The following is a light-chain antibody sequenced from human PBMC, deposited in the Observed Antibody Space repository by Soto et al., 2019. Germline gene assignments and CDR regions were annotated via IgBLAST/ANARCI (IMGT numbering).Light chain of an antibody. Sequence: EIVLTQSPATLSLSPGERATLSCRASQSVSSYLAWYQQKPGQAPRLLIYGASNRATGIPDRFSGSGSGTDFTLTISSLQSEDFALYYCQQRHNSWTFGQGTKVDIK. J-gene: IGKJ1*01. CDR2: GAS. V-gene: IGKV3-11*01. CDR3: QQRHNSWT. CDR1: QSVSSY.